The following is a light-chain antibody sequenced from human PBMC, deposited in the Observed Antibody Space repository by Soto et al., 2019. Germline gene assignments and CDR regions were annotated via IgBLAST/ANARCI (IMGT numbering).Light chain of an antibody. Sequence: QSALTQPPSASGSPGQSVTISCTGTSSDVGGYYYVSWYQQHPGKAPKLMIYEVSKRPSGVPDRFSGSKSGNTASLTVSGLPAEDEADYYCCSYAGSNSLGVIFGGGTKVTVL. CDR1: SSDVGGYYY. CDR3: CSYAGSNSLGVI. V-gene: IGLV2-8*01. CDR2: EVS. J-gene: IGLJ2*01.